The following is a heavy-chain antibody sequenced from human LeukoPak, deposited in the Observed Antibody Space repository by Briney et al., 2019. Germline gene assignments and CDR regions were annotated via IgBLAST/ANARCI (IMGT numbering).Heavy chain of an antibody. Sequence: GGSLRLSCAASGFSFTTSAMGWVRQAPGGGLEWVSVIGDDGTTTHYADSVRGRFTISRDNSKNMLSLQMNSLRAEDTAIYCCAKDYDLVTGALDYWGQGTLVTVSS. CDR1: GFSFTTSA. D-gene: IGHD3-9*01. V-gene: IGHV3-23*01. CDR3: AKDYDLVTGALDY. J-gene: IGHJ4*02. CDR2: IGDDGTTT.